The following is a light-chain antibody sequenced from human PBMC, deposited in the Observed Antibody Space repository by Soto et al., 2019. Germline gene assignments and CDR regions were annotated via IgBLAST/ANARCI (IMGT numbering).Light chain of an antibody. Sequence: SVLTQSPGTLALSPGERATLSCRATESVVSSYLAWYQLKPGQAPRLLIYDASSRATGIPDRFSGSGSGTDFTLTISRLEPEDFAVYYCQQYGSIPWTFGQGTKVDIK. CDR1: ESVVSSY. CDR3: QQYGSIPWT. V-gene: IGKV3-20*01. CDR2: DAS. J-gene: IGKJ1*01.